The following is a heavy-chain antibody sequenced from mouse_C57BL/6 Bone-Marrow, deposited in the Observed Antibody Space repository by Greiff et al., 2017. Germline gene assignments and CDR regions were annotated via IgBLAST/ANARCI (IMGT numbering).Heavy chain of an antibody. V-gene: IGHV14-4*01. CDR3: TTIYDGNYYAMDY. Sequence: DVKLQQSGAELVRPGASVKLSCTASGFNIKDDYMHWVKQRPEQGLEWIGWIDPENGDTEYASKFQGKATITADTSSNTAYLQLSSLTSEDTAVYYCTTIYDGNYYAMDYWGQGTSVTVSS. CDR2: IDPENGDT. CDR1: GFNIKDDY. J-gene: IGHJ4*01. D-gene: IGHD2-3*01.